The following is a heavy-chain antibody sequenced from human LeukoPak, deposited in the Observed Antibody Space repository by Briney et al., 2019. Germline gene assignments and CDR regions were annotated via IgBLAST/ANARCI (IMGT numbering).Heavy chain of an antibody. V-gene: IGHV1-2*02. J-gene: IGHJ6*03. CDR2: INPNSGGT. CDR3: AREIVYCSGGSCQEKYYYYYMDV. Sequence: ASVKVSCKASGYTFTGYYMHWVRQAPGQGLEWMGWINPNSGGTNYAQKFQGRVTMTRDTSISTAYMELSRLRSDDTAVYYCAREIVYCSGGSCQEKYYYYYMDVWGKGTTVTVSS. D-gene: IGHD2-15*01. CDR1: GYTFTGYY.